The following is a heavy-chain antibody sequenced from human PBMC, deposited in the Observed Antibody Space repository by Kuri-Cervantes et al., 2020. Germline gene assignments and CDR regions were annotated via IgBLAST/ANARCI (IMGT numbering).Heavy chain of an antibody. CDR1: GFTFSSYA. J-gene: IGHJ4*02. V-gene: IGHV3-23*01. CDR3: ARDSYGDYLDYYFDY. Sequence: LSLTCAASGFTFSSYAISWVRQAPGKGLEWVSAISGSGGSTYYADSVKGRFTISRDNSKNTLYLQMNSLRAEDTAVYYCARDSYGDYLDYYFDYWGQGTLVTVSS. CDR2: ISGSGGST. D-gene: IGHD4-17*01.